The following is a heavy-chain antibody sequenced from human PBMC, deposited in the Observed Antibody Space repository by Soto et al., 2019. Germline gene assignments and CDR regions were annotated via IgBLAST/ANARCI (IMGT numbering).Heavy chain of an antibody. CDR2: IYYSGST. CDR3: ARVDSSGSYFDS. V-gene: IGHV4-31*03. D-gene: IGHD3-22*01. CDR1: GGSISSGGYY. Sequence: SETLSLTCTVSGGSISSGGYYWSWIRQHPGKGLEWIGYIYYSGSTYYNPSLKSRVTISVDTSKNQFSLKLSSVTAADTAMYYCARVDSSGSYFDSWGQGTLVT. J-gene: IGHJ4*02.